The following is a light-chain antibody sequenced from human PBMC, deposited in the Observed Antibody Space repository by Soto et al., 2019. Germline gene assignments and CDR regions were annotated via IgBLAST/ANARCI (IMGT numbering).Light chain of an antibody. Sequence: QSVLTQPPSASGSPGQSVTISCTGTSSDVGGYNYVSWYQQHPGNAPKLMIYEVSKRPSGVPDRFSGSKSGNTASLTVSGLQAEDEAYYYCSSYAGSNNLGVFGGGTKVTVL. J-gene: IGLJ2*01. CDR2: EVS. V-gene: IGLV2-8*01. CDR3: SSYAGSNNLGV. CDR1: SSDVGGYNY.